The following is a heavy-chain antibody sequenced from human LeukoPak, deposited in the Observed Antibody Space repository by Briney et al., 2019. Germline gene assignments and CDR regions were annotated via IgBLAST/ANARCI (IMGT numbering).Heavy chain of an antibody. CDR1: GFTFSNYE. J-gene: IGHJ4*02. CDR2: ISDDGVKK. Sequence: GGSLRLSCAASGFTFSNYELNWVRQAPGKGLEWVTFISDDGVKKYYADSVRGRFSISRDNYKKTLYLHMDSLRAEDTAVYFCARVWETQYYFDHWGQGTLVTVSS. CDR3: ARVWETQYYFDH. V-gene: IGHV3-30-3*01. D-gene: IGHD1-26*01.